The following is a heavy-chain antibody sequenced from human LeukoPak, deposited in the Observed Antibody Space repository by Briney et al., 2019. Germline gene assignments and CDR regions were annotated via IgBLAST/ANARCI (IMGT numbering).Heavy chain of an antibody. CDR3: ARDLYYYGPGSYPTLDY. J-gene: IGHJ4*02. V-gene: IGHV4-59*12. Sequence: SETLSLTCTVSGGSISSYYWSWIRQPPGKGLEWIGYIYYSGSTNYNPSLKSRVTISVDTSKNQFSLKLSSVTAADTAVYYCARDLYYYGPGSYPTLDYWGQGTLVTVSS. CDR1: GGSISSYY. D-gene: IGHD3-10*01. CDR2: IYYSGST.